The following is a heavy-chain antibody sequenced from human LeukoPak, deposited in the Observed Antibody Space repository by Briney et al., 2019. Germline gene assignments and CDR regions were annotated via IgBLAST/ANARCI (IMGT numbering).Heavy chain of an antibody. Sequence: QPGGSLRLSCAASGFTFSSYEMNWVRQAPGKGLEWVSYISSSGSTIYYADSVKGRFTISRDNAKNSLYLQMNSLRAEDTAVYYCAREVASAFDYWGQGTLVTVSS. CDR3: AREVASAFDY. CDR1: GFTFSSYE. V-gene: IGHV3-48*03. D-gene: IGHD5-12*01. J-gene: IGHJ4*02. CDR2: ISSSGSTI.